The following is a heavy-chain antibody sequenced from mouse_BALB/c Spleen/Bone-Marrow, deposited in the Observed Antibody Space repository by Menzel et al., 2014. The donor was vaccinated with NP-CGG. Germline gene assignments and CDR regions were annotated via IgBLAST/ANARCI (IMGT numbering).Heavy chain of an antibody. CDR2: LSSGGSYT. Sequence: EVKLEESGGGLVKPGGSLKLSCAASGFTFSSYTMSWVRPTPEKRLEWVATLSSGGSYTYYPDSVKGRFTISRDNAKNTLYLQMSILKSEDTAMYYCTRIYDGYAYWGQGTLVTVSA. V-gene: IGHV5-6-4*01. D-gene: IGHD2-3*01. J-gene: IGHJ3*01. CDR1: GFTFSSYT. CDR3: TRIYDGYAY.